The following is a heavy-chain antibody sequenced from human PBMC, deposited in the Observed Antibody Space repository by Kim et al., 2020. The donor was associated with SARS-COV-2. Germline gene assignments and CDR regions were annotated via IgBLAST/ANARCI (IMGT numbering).Heavy chain of an antibody. CDR3: ANYRGG. D-gene: IGHD3-10*01. Sequence: GSDKYYVDSVKGRFTISRDNAKNSLYLQMTRLRVEDTAVYYCANYRGGWGQGTLVTVSS. V-gene: IGHV3-7*01. J-gene: IGHJ4*02. CDR2: GSDK.